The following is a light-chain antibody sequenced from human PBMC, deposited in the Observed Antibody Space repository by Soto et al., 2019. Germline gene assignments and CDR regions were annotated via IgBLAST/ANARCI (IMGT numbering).Light chain of an antibody. CDR3: QYYKEHST. CDR1: QSISSW. J-gene: IGKJ1*01. V-gene: IGKV1-5*03. CDR2: EAS. Sequence: DIQTTQSPSTLSASVGDRVTITCRASQSISSWLAWYQQKPGKAPKLLIYEASSSEIGVPPRFSGSGFGTEFTLTISSLQPEDSATYYCQYYKEHSTFGQGTRLEIK.